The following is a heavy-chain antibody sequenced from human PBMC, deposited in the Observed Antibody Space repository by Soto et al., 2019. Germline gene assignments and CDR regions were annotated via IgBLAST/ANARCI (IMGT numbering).Heavy chain of an antibody. CDR1: GGSISSGGYY. Sequence: QVQLQESGPGLVKPSQTLSLTCTVSGGSISSGGYYWSWIRQHPGKGLEWIGYIYYSGSTYYNPSLKSRVTISVATSKNQFSLKLSSVTAADTAVYYCARLYYGDYGDYYYGMDVWGQGTTVTVSS. J-gene: IGHJ6*02. V-gene: IGHV4-31*03. D-gene: IGHD4-17*01. CDR3: ARLYYGDYGDYYYGMDV. CDR2: IYYSGST.